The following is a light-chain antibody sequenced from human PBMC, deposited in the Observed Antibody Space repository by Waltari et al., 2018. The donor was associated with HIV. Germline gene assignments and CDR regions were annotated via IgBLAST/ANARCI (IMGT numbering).Light chain of an antibody. J-gene: IGKJ2*01. CDR2: DAS. V-gene: IGKV3D-20*01. Sequence: EIVLTQSPATLSLSPGERVTFSCVASQNIKNNYLAWYQQKGGLAPRLLIYDASRRASGIPDRFSGSGSGTDFTLTISRLEPDDFATYYCHQFGSSVSYTFGQGTKLEIK. CDR1: QNIKNNY. CDR3: HQFGSSVSYT.